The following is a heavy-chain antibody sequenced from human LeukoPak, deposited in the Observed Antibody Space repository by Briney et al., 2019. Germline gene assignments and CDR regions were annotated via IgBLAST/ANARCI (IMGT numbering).Heavy chain of an antibody. J-gene: IGHJ4*02. D-gene: IGHD3-16*02. Sequence: SETLSLTCAVSNYSISSGYYWGWIRRPPGKGLEWIGSIYHRGNTYYNPSLKSRVTISVDTSKNQFSLKLSSVTAADTAVYYCARIRMITFGGVIVRTYYFDYWGQGTLVIVSS. CDR3: ARIRMITFGGVIVRTYYFDY. CDR2: IYHRGNT. CDR1: NYSISSGYY. V-gene: IGHV4-38-2*01.